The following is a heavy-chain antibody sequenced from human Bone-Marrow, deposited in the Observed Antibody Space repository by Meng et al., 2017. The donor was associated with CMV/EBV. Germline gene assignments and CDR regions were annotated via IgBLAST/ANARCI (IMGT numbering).Heavy chain of an antibody. CDR3: ARDMGYYYDSSGSDLDYYYGMDV. J-gene: IGHJ6*02. Sequence: ASVKVSCKASGYTFTSYYMHWVRQAPGQGLEWMGIINPSGGSTSYAQKFQGRVTMTRDTTTSTVYMELSSLRFEDTAVYYCARDMGYYYDSSGSDLDYYYGMDVWGQGTTVTVSS. D-gene: IGHD3-22*01. CDR2: INPSGGST. CDR1: GYTFTSYY. V-gene: IGHV1-46*01.